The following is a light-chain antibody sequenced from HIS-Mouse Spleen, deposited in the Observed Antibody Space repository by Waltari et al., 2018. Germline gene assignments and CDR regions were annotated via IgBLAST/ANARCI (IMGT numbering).Light chain of an antibody. CDR1: ALPTKY. V-gene: IGLV3-10*01. Sequence: SYELTQPPSVSVSPGQTARITCPGDALPTKYPYWYQQKSGQAPVLVIYEDSKRPSGIPERFSGSSSGTMATLTISGAQVEDEADYYCYSTDSSGNHYVFGTGTKVTVL. CDR2: EDS. CDR3: YSTDSSGNHYV. J-gene: IGLJ1*01.